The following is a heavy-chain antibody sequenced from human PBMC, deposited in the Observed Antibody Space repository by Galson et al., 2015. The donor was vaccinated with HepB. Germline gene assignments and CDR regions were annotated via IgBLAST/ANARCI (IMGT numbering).Heavy chain of an antibody. CDR3: AKPLGFCSGTSCYLEY. Sequence: SVKVSCKASGYTFTSYAINWVRQAPGQGLEWMGWINTNTGNPTYAQGFTGQFVFSLDTSVSTAYLQISSLKAEDTAVYYCAKPLGFCSGTSCYLEYWGQGTLVTVSS. D-gene: IGHD2-2*01. V-gene: IGHV7-4-1*02. J-gene: IGHJ4*02. CDR2: INTNTGNP. CDR1: GYTFTSYA.